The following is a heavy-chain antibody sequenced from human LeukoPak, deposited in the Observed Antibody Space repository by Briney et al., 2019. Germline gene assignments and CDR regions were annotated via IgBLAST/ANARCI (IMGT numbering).Heavy chain of an antibody. CDR3: ARGWLRSDYCFDS. CDR2: INSDVSSA. D-gene: IGHD5-12*01. Sequence: PGGSLRLSCVASGFTFSSRWMHWVRQAPGKGLVWVSRINSDVSSAVYADSVKGRFAISRDDAKNTLYLQMNSLRAEDTAVYYCARGWLRSDYCFDSWGQGTLVTVSS. J-gene: IGHJ4*02. CDR1: GFTFSSRW. V-gene: IGHV3-74*01.